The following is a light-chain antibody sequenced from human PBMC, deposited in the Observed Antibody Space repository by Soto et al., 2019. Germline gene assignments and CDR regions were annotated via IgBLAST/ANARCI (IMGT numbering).Light chain of an antibody. V-gene: IGLV2-14*01. CDR2: EVT. CDR3: SSHTSGSTRV. CDR1: SSDVGGYDY. Sequence: QSVRTQPASGSGSPGQAIAISCTGTSSDVGGYDYVSWYQQHPDKAPKLMIYEVTKRPSGVSNRFSGSKSGNTASLTISGLQPEDEADYYCSSHTSGSTRVFGSGTKVTVL. J-gene: IGLJ1*01.